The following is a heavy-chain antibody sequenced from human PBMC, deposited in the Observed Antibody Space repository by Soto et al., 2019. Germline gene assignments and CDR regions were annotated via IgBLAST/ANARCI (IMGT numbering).Heavy chain of an antibody. D-gene: IGHD6-19*01. CDR2: IYNSGRT. CDR3: ARDQDSGWGLDS. CDR1: GGSISTDNW. J-gene: IGHJ4*02. Sequence: QVQVQESGPGLVKPSGTLSLTCVVSGGSISTDNWWSWVRQPQGKGLEWIGEIYNSGRTNYSPSLKSRVSISADTSKNQLSLQMTSVTAADTAVYYCARDQDSGWGLDSWGQGILVTVSS. V-gene: IGHV4-4*02.